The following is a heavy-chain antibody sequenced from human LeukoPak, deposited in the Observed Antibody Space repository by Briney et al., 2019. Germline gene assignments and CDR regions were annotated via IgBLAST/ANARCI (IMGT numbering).Heavy chain of an antibody. J-gene: IGHJ3*02. V-gene: IGHV1-2*02. CDR3: ARTFYDFWSGFSNYDSFHI. D-gene: IGHD3-3*01. CDR2: INPNSGGT. CDR1: GYTFTGYY. Sequence: ASVKVSCKASGYTFTGYYMHWVRQAPGQGLEWMGWINPNSGGTNYAQKFQGRVTITRNTSISTAYMELSSLRSEDTAVYYCARTFYDFWSGFSNYDSFHIWGQGTLVTVSS.